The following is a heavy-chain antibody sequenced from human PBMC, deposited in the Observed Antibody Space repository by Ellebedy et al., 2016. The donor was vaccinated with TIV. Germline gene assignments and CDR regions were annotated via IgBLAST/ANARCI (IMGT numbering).Heavy chain of an antibody. CDR2: ISHTGSRT. CDR1: GFTFSSFA. CDR3: TKGRGGGSDSSAPRYYFDY. D-gene: IGHD3-22*01. Sequence: GESLKISCAVSGFTFSSFAMTWVRQAQGKGLEWVSTISHTGSRTYYTDYVEGRFIISRDTSQKTLYLQMNGLRAEDTAIYYCTKGRGGGSDSSAPRYYFDYWGLGTLVTVSS. J-gene: IGHJ4*02. V-gene: IGHV3-23*01.